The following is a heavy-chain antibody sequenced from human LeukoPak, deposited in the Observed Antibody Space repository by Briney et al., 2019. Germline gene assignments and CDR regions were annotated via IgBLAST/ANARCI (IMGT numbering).Heavy chain of an antibody. CDR2: ISAYNGNT. D-gene: IGHD4-17*01. CDR3: ARVVTVTTKNYRWFDP. V-gene: IGHV1-18*01. Sequence: GASVKVSCKASGYTFTSYGISWVRQAPGQGLEWMGWISAYNGNTNYAQKPQGRVTMTTDTSTSTAYMELRSLRSDDTAVYYCARVVTVTTKNYRWFDPWGQGTLVTVSS. CDR1: GYTFTSYG. J-gene: IGHJ5*02.